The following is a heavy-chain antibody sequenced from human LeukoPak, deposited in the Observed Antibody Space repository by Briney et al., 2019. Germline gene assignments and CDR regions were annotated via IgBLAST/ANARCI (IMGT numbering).Heavy chain of an antibody. D-gene: IGHD3-10*01. CDR3: ATGERMVRGDGVDY. Sequence: GGSLRLSCAASGFTVRNNYMSWVRQAPGKGLEWVSVIYSGGSTYYADSVKGRFTISRDNSKNALYLQMNSLRAEDTAVYFCATGERMVRGDGVDYWGQGTLVTVSS. J-gene: IGHJ4*02. CDR1: GFTVRNNY. CDR2: IYSGGST. V-gene: IGHV3-66*01.